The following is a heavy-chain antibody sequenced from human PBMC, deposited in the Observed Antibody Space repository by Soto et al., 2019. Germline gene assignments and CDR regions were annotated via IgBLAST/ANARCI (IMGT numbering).Heavy chain of an antibody. Sequence: GGSLRLSCAASGFTFSSYAMSWVRQAPGKGLEWVSAISGSGGSTYYADSVKGRFTISRDNSKNTLYLQMNSLRAEDTAVYYCAKGMLGQQQLVPVTYYYYGMDVWGQGTTVTVSS. CDR3: AKGMLGQQQLVPVTYYYYGMDV. CDR1: GFTFSSYA. CDR2: ISGSGGST. J-gene: IGHJ6*02. D-gene: IGHD6-13*01. V-gene: IGHV3-23*01.